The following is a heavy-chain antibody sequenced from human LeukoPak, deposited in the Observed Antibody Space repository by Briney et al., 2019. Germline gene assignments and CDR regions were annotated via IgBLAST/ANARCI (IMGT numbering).Heavy chain of an antibody. CDR2: IYSSGST. CDR1: GGSISSYY. V-gene: IGHV4-59*01. Sequence: SETLSLTCTVSGGSISSYYWSWIRQPPGKGLEWIGYIYSSGSTNYNPSLKSRVTISVDTSKNQFSLNLSSVTAADTAVYYCARTGEYQLLTGAFDIWGQGTMVTVSS. CDR3: ARTGEYQLLTGAFDI. D-gene: IGHD2-2*01. J-gene: IGHJ3*02.